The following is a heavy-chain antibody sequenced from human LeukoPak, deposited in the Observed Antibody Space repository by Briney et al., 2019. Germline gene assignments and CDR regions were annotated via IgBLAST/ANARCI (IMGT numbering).Heavy chain of an antibody. CDR3: AKHGGWEPLPDFDY. CDR1: GFTFSSYA. V-gene: IGHV3-23*01. D-gene: IGHD1-26*01. Sequence: RSGGPLRLSCAASGFTFSSYAMSWVRQAPGKGLEWVSAISGSGGSTYYADSVKGRFTISRDNSKNTLYLQMNSLRAEDTAVYYCAKHGGWEPLPDFDYWGQGTLVTVSS. CDR2: ISGSGGST. J-gene: IGHJ4*02.